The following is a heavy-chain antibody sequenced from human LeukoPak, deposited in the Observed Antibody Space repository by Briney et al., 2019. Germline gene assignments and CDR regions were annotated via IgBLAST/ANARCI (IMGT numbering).Heavy chain of an antibody. Sequence: GGSLRLSCAASGFTFSDYYMSWIRQAPGKGLEWVSYISSSGSTIYYADSVKGRFTISRDNAKNSLYLQMNSLRAEDTALYYCAKDLVRRVIVVVPAAGFDPWGQGTLVTVSS. CDR3: AKDLVRRVIVVVPAAGFDP. D-gene: IGHD2-2*01. J-gene: IGHJ5*02. CDR2: ISSSGSTI. CDR1: GFTFSDYY. V-gene: IGHV3-11*01.